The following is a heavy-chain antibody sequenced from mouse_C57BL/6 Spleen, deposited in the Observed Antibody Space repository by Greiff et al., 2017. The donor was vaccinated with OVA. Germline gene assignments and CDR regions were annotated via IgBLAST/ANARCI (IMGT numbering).Heavy chain of an antibody. CDR1: GYTFTSYW. D-gene: IGHD4-1*01. CDR3: AKSRTGCYFDY. V-gene: IGHV1-69*02. J-gene: IGHJ2*01. Sequence: QVQLQQPGAELVKPGASVKLSCKASGYTFTSYWMHWVKQRPGQGLEWIGKIDPSDSYTNYNQKFKGKATLTVDTSSSTAYMQLSSLTSEDSAVYYCAKSRTGCYFDYWGQGTTLTVSS. CDR2: IDPSDSYT.